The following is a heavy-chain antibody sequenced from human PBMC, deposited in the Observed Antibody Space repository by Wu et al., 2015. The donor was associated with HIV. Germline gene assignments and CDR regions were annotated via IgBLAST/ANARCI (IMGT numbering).Heavy chain of an antibody. D-gene: IGHD5-18*01. CDR1: GYTFTSYG. J-gene: IGHJ6*04. Sequence: QVQLVQSGAEVKKPGASVKVSCKASGYTFTSYGISWVRQAPGQGLEWMGWMNPNSGNTGYAQKFQGRVTMTRNTSISTAYMELSSLRSEDTAVYYCARGKGDTAIPLKEYYYYYYVWTSGPTGP. CDR2: MNPNSGNT. CDR3: ARGKGDTAIPLKEYYYYYYVWTS. V-gene: IGHV1-8*02.